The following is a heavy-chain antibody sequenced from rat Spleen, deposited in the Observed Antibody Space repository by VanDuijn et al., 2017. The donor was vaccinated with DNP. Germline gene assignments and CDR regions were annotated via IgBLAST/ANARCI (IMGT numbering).Heavy chain of an antibody. V-gene: IGHV5-22*01. Sequence: EVQLVESGGGLVQPGRSLKLSCAASGITFRDYYMAWVRQAPTRGLEWVASLSFDGTTSYYRDSVKGRFTISRDNAKNTQYLQMDSLRSEDTATYYCAGQRIYYDYFDYWGQGVMVTVSS. CDR1: GITFRDYY. J-gene: IGHJ2*01. CDR2: LSFDGTTS. D-gene: IGHD1-1*01. CDR3: AGQRIYYDYFDY.